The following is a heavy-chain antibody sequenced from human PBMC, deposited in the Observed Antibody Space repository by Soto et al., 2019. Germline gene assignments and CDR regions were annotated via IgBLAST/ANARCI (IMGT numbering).Heavy chain of an antibody. CDR2: IKTDGTTT. V-gene: IGHV3-74*01. D-gene: IGHD5-12*01. CDR1: GFTFSGHW. CDR3: ARDLGYSDNF. Sequence: EVQLVESGGGLVQPGGSLRLSCAASGFTFSGHWMHWVRQAPGKGLVWVSHIKTDGTTTNYADSVKGRFTISRDNAKNTLYLQMNSLRAEDTAVYFCARDLGYSDNFWGQGTLVTVSS. J-gene: IGHJ1*01.